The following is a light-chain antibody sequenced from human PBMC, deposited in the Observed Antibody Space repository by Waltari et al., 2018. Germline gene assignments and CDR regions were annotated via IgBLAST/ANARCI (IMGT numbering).Light chain of an antibody. CDR2: DVS. CDR3: QQRRNWPLT. CDR1: QSVGTY. V-gene: IGKV3-11*01. J-gene: IGKJ4*01. Sequence: EIVLTQSPAILSFSPGERATLSCRASQSVGTYLAWYQHRPGQSPRLLIYDVSNRATGIPARFSGSGSETDFTLTISSLQPEDFAVYYCQQRRNWPLTFGGGTRVQI.